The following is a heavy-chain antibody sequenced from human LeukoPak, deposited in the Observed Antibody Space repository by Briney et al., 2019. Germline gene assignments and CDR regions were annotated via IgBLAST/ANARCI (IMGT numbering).Heavy chain of an antibody. CDR3: ARAIGGSTGAFDI. V-gene: IGHV3-21*01. D-gene: IGHD3-16*01. J-gene: IGHJ3*02. CDR2: ISSSSSYI. Sequence: KPGGSLRLSCAASGFTFSSYSMNWVRQAPGKGLEWVSSISSSSSYIYYADSVKGRFTISRDNAKNSLYLQMNSLRAEDTAVYYCARAIGGSTGAFDIWGQGTMVTVSS. CDR1: GFTFSSYS.